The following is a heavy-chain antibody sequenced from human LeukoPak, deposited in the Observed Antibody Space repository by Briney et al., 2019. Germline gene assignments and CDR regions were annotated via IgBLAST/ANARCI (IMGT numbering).Heavy chain of an antibody. V-gene: IGHV3-48*03. Sequence: GGSLRLSCAASGFTFSSYEMNWVRQAPGKGLEWVSYISSSGSTIYYADSVRGRFTISRDNAKNSLYLQMNSLRAEDTAVYYCARDHYSGYDFDYWGQGTLVTVSS. CDR2: ISSSGSTI. CDR1: GFTFSSYE. D-gene: IGHD5-12*01. J-gene: IGHJ4*02. CDR3: ARDHYSGYDFDY.